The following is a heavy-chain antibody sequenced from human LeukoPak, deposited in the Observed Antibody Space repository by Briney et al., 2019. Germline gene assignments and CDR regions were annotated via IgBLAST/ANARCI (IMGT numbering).Heavy chain of an antibody. Sequence: SDTLSLTCTVSGGSISSYYWSWIRLPPGKGLEWIGYLSKSGNTNYSPSLKSRVTIFGDTSKNQFFLKLSSVTAADTAVYYCARARYVNSFYAFDIWGQGTLVTVSS. D-gene: IGHD3-9*01. J-gene: IGHJ3*02. CDR3: ARARYVNSFYAFDI. CDR2: LSKSGNT. V-gene: IGHV4-59*07. CDR1: GGSISSYY.